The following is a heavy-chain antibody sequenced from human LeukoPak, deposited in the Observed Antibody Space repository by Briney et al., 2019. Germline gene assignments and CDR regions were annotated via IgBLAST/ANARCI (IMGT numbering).Heavy chain of an antibody. D-gene: IGHD3-9*01. CDR1: GGSISSYY. CDR2: IYYSGST. Sequence: PSETLSLTYTVSGGSISSYYWSWIRQPPGKGLEWIGYIYYSGSTNYNPSLKSRVTISVDTSKNQFSLKLSSVTAADTAVYYCARLPLDYDILTGYYGYFDYWGQGTLVTVSS. J-gene: IGHJ4*02. CDR3: ARLPLDYDILTGYYGYFDY. V-gene: IGHV4-59*08.